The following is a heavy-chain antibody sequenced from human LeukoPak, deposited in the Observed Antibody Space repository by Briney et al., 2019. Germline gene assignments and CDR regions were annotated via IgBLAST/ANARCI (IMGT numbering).Heavy chain of an antibody. V-gene: IGHV3-23*01. CDR1: GFTFRTYG. CDR2: VSGSGST. J-gene: IGHJ4*02. Sequence: GGSLRLSCAASGFTFRTYGMNWVRQAPGKGLEWVSVVSGSGSTYYADSVKGRFTISRDNSKNTLYLQMNSLRAEDTAVYYCASSPNYYGSGSDYWGQGTLVTVSS. D-gene: IGHD3-10*01. CDR3: ASSPNYYGSGSDY.